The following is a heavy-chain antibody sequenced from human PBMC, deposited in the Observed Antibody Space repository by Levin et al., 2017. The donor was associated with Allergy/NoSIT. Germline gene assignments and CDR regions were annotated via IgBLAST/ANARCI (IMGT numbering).Heavy chain of an antibody. J-gene: IGHJ4*02. V-gene: IGHV1-2*02. CDR3: AGRWFGEMGYFDY. CDR1: GYTFTGYY. Sequence: ASVKVSCKASGYTFTGYYMHWVRQAPGQGLEWMGWINPNSGGTNYAQKFQGRVTMTRDTSISTASMELSRLRSYDTAVYDCAGRWFGEMGYFDYWGQGTLVTVSS. D-gene: IGHD3-10*01. CDR2: INPNSGGT.